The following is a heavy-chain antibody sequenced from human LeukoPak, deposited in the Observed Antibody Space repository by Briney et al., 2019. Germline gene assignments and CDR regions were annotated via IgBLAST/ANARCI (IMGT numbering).Heavy chain of an antibody. CDR3: ARVRGDAFDI. Sequence: SETLSLTCAVYGGSFSGYYWSWIRQPPGKGLEWIGEINHSGSTNYNPSLKSRVTISVDTSKNQFSLRLSSVTAADTAVYYCARVRGDAFDIWGQGTMVTVSS. CDR1: GGSFSGYY. CDR2: INHSGST. J-gene: IGHJ3*02. V-gene: IGHV4-34*01.